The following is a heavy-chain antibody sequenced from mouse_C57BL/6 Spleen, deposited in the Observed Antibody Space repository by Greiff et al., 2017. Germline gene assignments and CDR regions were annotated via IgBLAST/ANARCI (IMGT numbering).Heavy chain of an antibody. CDR2: INPNNGGT. CDR3: ARRDYGSSYGAMDY. CDR1: GYTFTDYN. J-gene: IGHJ4*01. D-gene: IGHD1-1*01. Sequence: EVQLQQSGPELVKPGASVTIPCKASGYTFTDYNMDWVKQSHGKSLEWIGDINPNNGGTIYNQKFKGKATLTVDKSSSTAYMGLRSLTSEDTAVDYCARRDYGSSYGAMDYWGQGTSVTVSS. V-gene: IGHV1-18*01.